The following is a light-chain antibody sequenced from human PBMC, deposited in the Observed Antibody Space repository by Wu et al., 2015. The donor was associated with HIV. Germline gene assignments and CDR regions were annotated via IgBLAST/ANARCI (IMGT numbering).Light chain of an antibody. CDR1: QTVSTW. CDR2: RAS. CDR3: QQYDTFSRM. Sequence: DIQMTQSPSTLSASVGDRVTISCRASQTVSTWLAWYQQKPGKAPNLLVYRASSLESGVPSRFSGSGSGTEFTLTISGLQPDDFATYYCQQYDTFSRMFGQGTKVEIK. V-gene: IGKV1-5*03. J-gene: IGKJ1*01.